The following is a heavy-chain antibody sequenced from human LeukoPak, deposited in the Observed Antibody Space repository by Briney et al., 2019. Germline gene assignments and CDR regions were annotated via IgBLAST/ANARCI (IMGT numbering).Heavy chain of an antibody. CDR3: ARHGDGYSFDY. Sequence: SETLSLTCTVSGGSISSYYWSWIRQPPGKGLEWIGYISYSGSTNYNPSLRSRVTISVDKSKNQSSLKLSSVTAADTAVYYCARHGDGYSFDYWGQGTLVTVSS. CDR2: ISYSGST. CDR1: GGSISSYY. J-gene: IGHJ4*02. D-gene: IGHD2-21*02. V-gene: IGHV4-59*08.